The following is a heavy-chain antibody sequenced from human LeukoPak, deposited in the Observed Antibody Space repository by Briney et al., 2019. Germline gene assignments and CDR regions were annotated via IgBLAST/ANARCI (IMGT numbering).Heavy chain of an antibody. CDR3: AGGLPSNYDSRNLTNDY. Sequence: SETLSLTCAVYGGSFSGYYWRWIRQPPGKGLEWIGEINHSGSTNYNPSLKSRVTISVDTSKNQFSLKLSSVTAADTAVYYCAGGLPSNYDSRNLTNDYWGQGTLVTVSS. D-gene: IGHD3-22*01. V-gene: IGHV4-34*01. CDR1: GGSFSGYY. J-gene: IGHJ4*02. CDR2: INHSGST.